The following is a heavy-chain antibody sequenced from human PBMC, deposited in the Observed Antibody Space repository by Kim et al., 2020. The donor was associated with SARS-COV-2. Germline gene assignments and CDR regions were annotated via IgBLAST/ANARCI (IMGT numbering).Heavy chain of an antibody. CDR1: GFTFSSYS. V-gene: IGHV3-21*01. CDR2: ISYSSSYI. J-gene: IGHJ6*02. CDR3: ARDLDYDYVWGSYRRSGMDV. Sequence: GGSLRLSCAASGFTFSSYSMNWVRQAPGKGREWVSSISYSSSYIYYAGSVKGRFTISRDNAKNSLYLQMNSLRAEDTAVYYCARDLDYDYVWGSYRRSGMDVWGQGTTVTVSS. D-gene: IGHD3-16*02.